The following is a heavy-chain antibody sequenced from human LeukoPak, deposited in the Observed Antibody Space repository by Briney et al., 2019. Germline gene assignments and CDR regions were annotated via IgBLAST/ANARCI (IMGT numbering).Heavy chain of an antibody. D-gene: IGHD2-15*01. J-gene: IGHJ4*02. CDR1: GGSFSGYY. CDR2: IYYSGST. V-gene: IGHV4-59*01. CDR3: ARGGGYCSGGSCHIDY. Sequence: PSETLSLTCAVYGGSFSGYYWSWIRQPPGKGLEWIGDIYYSGSTNYNPSLKSRVTISVDTSKNQFSLKLSSVTAADTAVYYCARGGGYCSGGSCHIDYWGQGTLVTVSS.